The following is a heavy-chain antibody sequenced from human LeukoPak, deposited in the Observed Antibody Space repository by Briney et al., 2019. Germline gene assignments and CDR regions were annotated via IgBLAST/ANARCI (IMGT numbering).Heavy chain of an antibody. J-gene: IGHJ4*02. D-gene: IGHD3-3*01. CDR1: GFTYNYAW. V-gene: IGHV3-7*03. Sequence: PGGSLRLSCAASGFTYNYAWRSWVRQAPGKGLEWVANVKVDGSEKNYVDSVKGRFTISRDNTKNSLYLQMNSLRAENTAVFYCARDQYDTWSRRGNFDFWGQGTLVIVSS. CDR2: VKVDGSEK. CDR3: ARDQYDTWSRRGNFDF.